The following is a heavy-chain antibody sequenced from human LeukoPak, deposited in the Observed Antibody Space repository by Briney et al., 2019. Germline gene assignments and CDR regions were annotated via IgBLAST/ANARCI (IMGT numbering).Heavy chain of an antibody. CDR3: AKVMAVATISHAFDY. CDR1: GFTVSSNY. Sequence: GGSLRLSCAASGFTVSSNYMSWVRQAPGKGLEWVSVIYSGGSTYYADSVKGRFTISRDNSKNTLYLQMNSLRAEDTAIYYCAKVMAVATISHAFDYWGQGTLVTVSS. V-gene: IGHV3-66*01. D-gene: IGHD5-12*01. J-gene: IGHJ4*02. CDR2: IYSGGST.